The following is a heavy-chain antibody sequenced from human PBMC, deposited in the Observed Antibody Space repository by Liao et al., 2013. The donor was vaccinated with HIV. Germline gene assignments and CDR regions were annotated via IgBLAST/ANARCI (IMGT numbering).Heavy chain of an antibody. V-gene: IGHV4-61*02. CDR1: GGSISSGSYY. CDR2: IYSSGFT. Sequence: QVQLQESGPGLVKPSQTLSLTCTVSGGSISSGSYYWSWIRQPAGKGLEWIGRIYSSGFTNYNPSLKSRVTMSVDTSKNQFSLKLSSVTAADTAVYYCARSPLRTGTTLWFDPWGQGTLVTVSS. D-gene: IGHD1-7*01. J-gene: IGHJ5*02. CDR3: ARSPLRTGTTLWFDP.